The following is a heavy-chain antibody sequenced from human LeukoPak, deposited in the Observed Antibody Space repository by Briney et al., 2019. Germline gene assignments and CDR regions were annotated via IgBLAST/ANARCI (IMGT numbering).Heavy chain of an antibody. CDR2: IKEDGTET. CDR1: GLTFSNCR. J-gene: IGHJ4*02. CDR3: ASFPSSGWYVSGNDF. D-gene: IGHD6-19*01. V-gene: IGHV3-7*02. Sequence: GGSLRLSCVVSGLTFSNCRMTWVRQAPGRGLEWVANIKEDGTETSYVGSVKGRFTISRDNAKNSLYLQMNSLRAEDTAVYYCASFPSSGWYVSGNDFWGQGTLVTVSS.